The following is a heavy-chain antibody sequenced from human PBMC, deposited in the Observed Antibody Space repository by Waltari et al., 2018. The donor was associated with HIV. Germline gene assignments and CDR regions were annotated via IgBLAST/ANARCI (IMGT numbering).Heavy chain of an antibody. CDR3: AGSEGRGAFDY. CDR2: IYSGGRT. D-gene: IGHD3-10*01. V-gene: IGHV3-66*01. Sequence: EVQLVESAVGLVQPGWSLRLPCPASGFTVSRHAMRRVRQAPGKGMEWVSGIYSGGRTYYGDSVKGRFTSSRDNPKNTVYLQMNSLRVEDTAVYYCAGSEGRGAFDYWGQGTLVTVSS. CDR1: GFTVSRHA. J-gene: IGHJ4*02.